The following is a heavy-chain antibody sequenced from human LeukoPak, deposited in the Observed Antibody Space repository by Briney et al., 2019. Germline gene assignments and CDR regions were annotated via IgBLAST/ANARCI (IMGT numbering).Heavy chain of an antibody. CDR2: IYYSGST. CDR1: GGFISSYY. V-gene: IGHV4-59*12. D-gene: IGHD3-10*01. J-gene: IGHJ4*02. Sequence: SETLSLTCTVSGGFISSYYWSWIRQPPGKGLEWIGYIYYSGSTNYNPSLKSRVTISVDTSKNQFSLKLSSVTAADTAVYYCAARYYYGSGDYWGQGTLVTVSS. CDR3: AARYYYGSGDY.